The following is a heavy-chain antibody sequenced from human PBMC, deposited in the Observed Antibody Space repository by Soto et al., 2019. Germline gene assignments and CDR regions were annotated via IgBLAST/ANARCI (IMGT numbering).Heavy chain of an antibody. D-gene: IGHD3-3*01. CDR1: GYSFTSYW. Sequence: GESLKISRKGSGYSFTSYWIGWVRQMPGKGLEWMVIIYPGDSDTRYSPSFQRQVTISADKSISNAYLQWTSLKASDTAMHHCARLAVFEVVISPYYYYGMDVWGQGTTVTVSS. CDR2: IYPGDSDT. CDR3: ARLAVFEVVISPYYYYGMDV. V-gene: IGHV5-51*01. J-gene: IGHJ6*02.